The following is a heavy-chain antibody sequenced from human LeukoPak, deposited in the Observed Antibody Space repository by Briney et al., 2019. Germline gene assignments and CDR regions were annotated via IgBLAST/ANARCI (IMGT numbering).Heavy chain of an antibody. J-gene: IGHJ4*02. D-gene: IGHD6-19*01. CDR3: AKGVFYSSGWNDY. Sequence: GGSLRLSCAASGFTFSSYGMSWVRQAPGKGLEWVSAISGSGSSTYYADSVKGRFTISRDNSKNTLYLQMNSLRAEDTAVYYCAKGVFYSSGWNDYWGQGTLVTVSS. V-gene: IGHV3-23*01. CDR2: ISGSGSST. CDR1: GFTFSSYG.